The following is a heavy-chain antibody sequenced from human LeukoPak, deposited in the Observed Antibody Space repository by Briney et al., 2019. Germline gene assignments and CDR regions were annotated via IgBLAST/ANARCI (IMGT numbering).Heavy chain of an antibody. J-gene: IGHJ4*02. CDR2: IKQDGSEK. D-gene: IGHD6-6*01. V-gene: IGHV3-7*01. Sequence: HSGGSLRLSCAASGFTFSSYWMSWVRQAPGKGLEWVANIKQDGSEKYYVDSVKGRFTISRDNVKNSLYLQMNSLRVEDTAVYYCAPHSSSIDYWGQGTLVTVSS. CDR1: GFTFSSYW. CDR3: APHSSSIDY.